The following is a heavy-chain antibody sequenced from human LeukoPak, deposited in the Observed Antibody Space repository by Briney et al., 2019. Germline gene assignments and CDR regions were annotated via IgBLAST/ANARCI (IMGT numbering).Heavy chain of an antibody. D-gene: IGHD6-19*01. J-gene: IGHJ4*02. CDR3: ARQTTAYSSGWHFDY. CDR2: VYLRGNT. CDR1: GASISSGVYY. Sequence: KPSETLSLTCTVSGASISSGVYYWAWIRQSPGRGLEWIGSVYLRGNTYYNLSLKSRVTISLDTSKNQFSLKLTSVTAADTTVYYCARQTTAYSSGWHFDYWGQGTLLTVAS. V-gene: IGHV4-39*01.